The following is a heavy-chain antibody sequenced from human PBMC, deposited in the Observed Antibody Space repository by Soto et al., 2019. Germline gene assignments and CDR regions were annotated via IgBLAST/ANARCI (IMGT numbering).Heavy chain of an antibody. J-gene: IGHJ5*02. V-gene: IGHV3-23*01. CDR2: ISGSGGST. Sequence: GGSLRLSCAASGFTFSSYAMSWVRQAPGKGLEWVSAISGSGGSTYYADSVKGRFTISRDNSKNTLYLQMNSLRAEDTAVYYCAKVLATPGEYYYDSSGYFDPWGQGTLVTVSS. CDR1: GFTFSSYA. CDR3: AKVLATPGEYYYDSSGYFDP. D-gene: IGHD3-22*01.